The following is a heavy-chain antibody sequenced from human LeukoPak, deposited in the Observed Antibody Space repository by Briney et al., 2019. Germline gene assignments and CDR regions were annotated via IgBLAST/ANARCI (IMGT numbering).Heavy chain of an antibody. J-gene: IGHJ3*02. CDR3: ARDMRGDGFDI. CDR1: GCTFSSYW. CDR2: IKQDGSEK. D-gene: IGHD2-2*01. Sequence: GGSLRLSCAASGCTFSSYWMSWVRQAPGKGLEWVANIKQDGSEKFYVDSVKGRFTISRDNDKNSLCLQMNSLRVEDTAVYYCARDMRGDGFDIWGQGTMVTVSS. V-gene: IGHV3-7*04.